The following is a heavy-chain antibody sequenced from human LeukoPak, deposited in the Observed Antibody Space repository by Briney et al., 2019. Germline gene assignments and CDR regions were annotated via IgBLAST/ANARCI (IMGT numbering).Heavy chain of an antibody. Sequence: PSETLSLTCAVYGGSFSGYYWSWIRQPPGKGLEWIGEINHSGSTNYNPSLKSRVTISVDTSKNQFSLKLSSVTAADTAVYYCARGVAGDIVVVPAAIGAGPLDYWGQGTPVTVSS. V-gene: IGHV4-34*01. J-gene: IGHJ4*02. CDR1: GGSFSGYY. D-gene: IGHD2-2*01. CDR3: ARGVAGDIVVVPAAIGAGPLDY. CDR2: INHSGST.